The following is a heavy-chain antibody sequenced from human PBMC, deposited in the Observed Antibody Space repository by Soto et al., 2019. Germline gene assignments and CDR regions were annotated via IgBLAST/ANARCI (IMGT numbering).Heavy chain of an antibody. CDR2: IHGGGNSA. J-gene: IGHJ3*02. V-gene: IGHV3-23*01. Sequence: GGSLRLSCAASGFTFSGYAMSWVRQAPGKGLEWVSVIHGGGNSAYYADSVKGRFTISRDNSKNSLYLQMNSLRAEDTAVYYCAREPTQSADGYGDDAFDIWGQGTMVTVSS. D-gene: IGHD6-13*01. CDR3: AREPTQSADGYGDDAFDI. CDR1: GFTFSGYA.